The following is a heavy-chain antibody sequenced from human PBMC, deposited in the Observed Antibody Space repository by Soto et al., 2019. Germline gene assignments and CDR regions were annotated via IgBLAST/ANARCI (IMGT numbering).Heavy chain of an antibody. V-gene: IGHV3-23*01. Sequence: GGSLRLSCAASGFTFSSYAMNWVRQAPGKGLEWVSAISSGGGSPYYADSVKGRFTISRDNSKNTLYLQMNDLRAEDTAVYVCAKGDGRIVPRHFDYWGQGTLVTVSS. CDR3: AKGDGRIVPRHFDY. CDR1: GFTFSSYA. J-gene: IGHJ4*02. CDR2: ISSGGGSP. D-gene: IGHD6-6*01.